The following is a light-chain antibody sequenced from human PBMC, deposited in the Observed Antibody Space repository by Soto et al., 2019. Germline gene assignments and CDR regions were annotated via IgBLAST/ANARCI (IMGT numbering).Light chain of an antibody. CDR2: EDN. V-gene: IGLV6-57*02. J-gene: IGLJ3*02. CDR1: SGSIASNY. Sequence: NFMLTQPHSVSESPGKTVTISCTGSSGSIASNYVQWYQQRPGSAPTTVIYEDNQRPSGVPDRFSGSIDSSSNSASLTISGLKTEDEADYYCQSYDNILRGWVFGGGTKVTVL. CDR3: QSYDNILRGWV.